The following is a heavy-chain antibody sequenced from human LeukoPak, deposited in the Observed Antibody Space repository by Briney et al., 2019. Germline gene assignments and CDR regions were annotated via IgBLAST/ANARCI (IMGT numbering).Heavy chain of an antibody. Sequence: GGSLRLSCAASGFTFSSYSMNWVRQSPGKGLEWVSSISSSSTYIDYADSMKGRFTISRDNAKNSLYLQMNSLRAEDTAVYYCARDWGIVVVTAVTRALDYWGQGTLVTVSS. CDR3: ARDWGIVVVTAVTRALDY. CDR1: GFTFSSYS. V-gene: IGHV3-21*01. D-gene: IGHD2-21*02. CDR2: ISSSSTYI. J-gene: IGHJ4*02.